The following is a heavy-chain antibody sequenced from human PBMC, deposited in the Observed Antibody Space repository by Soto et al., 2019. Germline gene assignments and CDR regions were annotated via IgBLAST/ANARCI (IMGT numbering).Heavy chain of an antibody. CDR3: AKGGRQWLVTSDFNY. CDR2: VSHDGRNT. V-gene: IGHV3-30*18. Sequence: SLRLSCAASGFTFSAYAMHFVRQAPGQGLEWVAVVSHDGRNTHYADSVKGRFTISRDSSKNTVSLEMTSLRAEDTAVYYCAKGGRQWLVTSDFNYWGQGALVTVSS. CDR1: GFTFSAYA. D-gene: IGHD6-19*01. J-gene: IGHJ4*02.